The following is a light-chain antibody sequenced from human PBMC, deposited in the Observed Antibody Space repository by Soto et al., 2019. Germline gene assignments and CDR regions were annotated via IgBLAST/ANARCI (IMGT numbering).Light chain of an antibody. CDR2: GAS. CDR1: QSVPKNY. V-gene: IGKV3-20*01. J-gene: IGKJ4*01. CDR3: QQYARSPIA. Sequence: EIVLTHSPCTLSVSPGERASLSCRASQSVPKNYLACYQQRPGQALRLLISGASSRSTSIPDRFSVSGFGTDFTLTISRLEDEYFALYFCQQYARSPIAFGGGTKVEIK.